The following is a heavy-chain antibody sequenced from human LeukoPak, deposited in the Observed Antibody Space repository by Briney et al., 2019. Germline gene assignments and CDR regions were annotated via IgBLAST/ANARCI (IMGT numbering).Heavy chain of an antibody. Sequence: ASVKVSCKASGYIFTNYGISWLRQAPGQGLEWMGWISAYNGNTNYAQKFQGRVTITTDESTSTAYMELSSLRSEDTAVYYCARGIPYSSGWYIDYWGQGTLVTVSS. V-gene: IGHV1-18*01. D-gene: IGHD6-19*01. CDR1: GYIFTNYG. J-gene: IGHJ4*02. CDR2: ISAYNGNT. CDR3: ARGIPYSSGWYIDY.